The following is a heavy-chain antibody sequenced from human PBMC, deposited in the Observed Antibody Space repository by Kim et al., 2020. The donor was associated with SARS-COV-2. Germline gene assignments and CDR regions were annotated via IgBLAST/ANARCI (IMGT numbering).Heavy chain of an antibody. CDR1: GDSIGSYY. D-gene: IGHD3-10*01. CDR3: ARNYGYGSGSFYSY. J-gene: IGHJ4*02. V-gene: IGHV4-59*08. CDR2: IYYTEST. Sequence: SETLSLTCTVSGDSIGSYYWTWIRQPPGKGLEWIGYIYYTESTNYNPSLKSRVAISVDTSKNQFSLKLSSVTAADTVVYYCARNYGYGSGSFYSYWGQGILVTVSS.